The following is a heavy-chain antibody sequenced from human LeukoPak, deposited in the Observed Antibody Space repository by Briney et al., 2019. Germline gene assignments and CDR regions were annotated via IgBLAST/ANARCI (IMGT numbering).Heavy chain of an antibody. V-gene: IGHV4-30-2*01. CDR1: GFTFSNAW. Sequence: LRLSCAASGFTFSNAWMSWIRQPPGKGLEWIGYIYHSGSTYYNPSLKSRVTISVDRSKNQFSLKLSSVTAADTAVYYCARGGAAAAVVGYYYYMDVWGKGTTVTVSS. CDR3: ARGGAAAAVVGYYYYMDV. CDR2: IYHSGST. J-gene: IGHJ6*03. D-gene: IGHD6-13*01.